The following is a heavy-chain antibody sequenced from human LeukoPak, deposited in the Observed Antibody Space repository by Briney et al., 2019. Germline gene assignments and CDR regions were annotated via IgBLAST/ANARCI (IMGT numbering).Heavy chain of an antibody. CDR2: ISPNSGGI. V-gene: IGHV1-2*02. CDR3: ARAAYCSGGSCSDWFDP. J-gene: IGHJ5*02. Sequence: ASAKVSCKASGYTFTGNYIHWVRQAPGQGLEWMGWISPNSGGINYAQKFQGRVTMTRDTSISTAYMELSRLRSDDTAVYYCARAAYCSGGSCSDWFDPWGQGTLVTVSS. D-gene: IGHD2-15*01. CDR1: GYTFTGNY.